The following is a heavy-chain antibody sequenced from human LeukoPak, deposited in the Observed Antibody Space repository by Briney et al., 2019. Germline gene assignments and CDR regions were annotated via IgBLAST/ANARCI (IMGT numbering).Heavy chain of an antibody. D-gene: IGHD2-15*01. CDR3: AFRYCTGGSCSSPFDL. Sequence: GGSVKVSCKAPENIFNRYDINWVRQATGQGLEWMGLTKHNRWNRCYAHNFQGRVTMTQPPSTSTAYMELSSMRSEDTAVYYCAFRYCTGGSCSSPFDLWGQGTLITVSS. V-gene: IGHV1-8*01. CDR1: ENIFNRYD. CDR2: TKHNRWNR. J-gene: IGHJ4*02.